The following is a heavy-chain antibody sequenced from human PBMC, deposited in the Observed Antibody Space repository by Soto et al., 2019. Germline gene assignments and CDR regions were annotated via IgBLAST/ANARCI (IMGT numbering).Heavy chain of an antibody. V-gene: IGHV4-31*03. CDR2: IYYSGST. J-gene: IGHJ4*02. D-gene: IGHD6-19*01. Sequence: QVQLQESGPGLVKPSQTLSLTCTVSGGSISSGGYYWSWIRQHPGKGLEWIGYIYYSGSTYYNPSLESRVTISVDTSKNQFSLKLSSVTAADTAVYYCARDVQSSGWRYYFDYWGQGTLVTVSS. CDR1: GGSISSGGYY. CDR3: ARDVQSSGWRYYFDY.